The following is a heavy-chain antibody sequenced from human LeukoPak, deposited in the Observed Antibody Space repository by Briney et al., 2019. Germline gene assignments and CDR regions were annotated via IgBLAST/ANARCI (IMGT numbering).Heavy chain of an antibody. CDR3: ARASRYYDILTGYYNDVDY. V-gene: IGHV1-8*01. J-gene: IGHJ4*02. Sequence: GASVKVSCKASGYTFTSYDNNWVRQATGQGLEWMGWMNPNSGNTGYAQKFQGRVTMTRNTSISTAYMELSSLRSEDTAVYYCARASRYYDILTGYYNDVDYWGQGTLVTVSS. CDR1: GYTFTSYD. D-gene: IGHD3-9*01. CDR2: MNPNSGNT.